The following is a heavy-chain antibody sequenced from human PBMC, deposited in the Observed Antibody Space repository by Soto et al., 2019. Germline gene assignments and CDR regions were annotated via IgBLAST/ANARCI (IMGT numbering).Heavy chain of an antibody. J-gene: IGHJ6*02. Sequence: VGSLRLSCAASGFTFRSYAMDWVRQAPGKGLEWVAVISYDGTNKYYADSVKGRFTISRDNSKNTLYLQMNSLRTEDTAVYYCTRYLQQPDVWGQGTTVTLSS. CDR3: TRYLQQPDV. D-gene: IGHD6-13*01. CDR2: ISYDGTNK. V-gene: IGHV3-30*01. CDR1: GFTFRSYA.